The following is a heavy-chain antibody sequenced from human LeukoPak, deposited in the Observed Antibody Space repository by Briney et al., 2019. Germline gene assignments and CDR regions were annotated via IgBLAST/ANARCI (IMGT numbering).Heavy chain of an antibody. D-gene: IGHD6-19*01. Sequence: NPSETLSPTCTVSGGSISSYYWSWIRQPPGKGLEWIGYIYYSGSTNYNPSLKSRVTISVDTSKNQFSLKLNSVTAADTAVYYCARRAYSSGWYYFDYWGQGTLVTVSS. CDR2: IYYSGST. CDR3: ARRAYSSGWYYFDY. V-gene: IGHV4-59*01. CDR1: GGSISSYY. J-gene: IGHJ4*02.